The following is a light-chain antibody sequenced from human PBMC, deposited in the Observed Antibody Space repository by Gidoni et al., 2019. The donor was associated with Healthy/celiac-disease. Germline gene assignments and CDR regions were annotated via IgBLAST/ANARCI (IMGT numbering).Light chain of an antibody. CDR3: QQYGSSPLA. J-gene: IGKJ4*01. V-gene: IGKV3-20*01. CDR2: AAS. Sequence: EIVLTQSPGTLSLSPGERATLSCRASQSVSSTYLAWFQQKPGQAPRLLIYAASSRATGIPDRFGGSGSGTDFTLTISRLEPEVFAVYYCQQYGSSPLAFGGGTKVEIK. CDR1: QSVSSTY.